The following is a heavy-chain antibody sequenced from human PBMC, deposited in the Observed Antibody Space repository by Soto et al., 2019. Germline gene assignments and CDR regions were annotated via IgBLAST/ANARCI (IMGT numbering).Heavy chain of an antibody. CDR2: IGAARDP. V-gene: IGHV3-13*05. CDR3: ARAYTGRLPRRADYYYAMDV. Sequence: VGSLRLSCATSGFTFSNFDMHWVRQVPGKGLEWVSAIGAARDPYYLGSVKGRFTISRENAKNSVYLQMNDLRAGDSAVYYCARAYTGRLPRRADYYYAMDVWGQGTTVTVSS. D-gene: IGHD2-2*02. J-gene: IGHJ6*02. CDR1: GFTFSNFD.